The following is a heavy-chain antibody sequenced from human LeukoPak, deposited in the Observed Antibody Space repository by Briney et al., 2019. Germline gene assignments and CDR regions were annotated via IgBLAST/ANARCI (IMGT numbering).Heavy chain of an antibody. CDR3: ARDPAYYYDSSGYQDAFDT. CDR1: GGSISSYY. V-gene: IGHV4-59*01. CDR2: IYYSGST. Sequence: SETLSLTCTVSGGSISSYYLSWIRQPPGKGLEWIGYIYYSGSTNYNPSLKSRVTISVDTSKNQFSLKLSSVTAADTAVYYCARDPAYYYDSSGYQDAFDTWGQGTMVTVSS. D-gene: IGHD3-22*01. J-gene: IGHJ3*02.